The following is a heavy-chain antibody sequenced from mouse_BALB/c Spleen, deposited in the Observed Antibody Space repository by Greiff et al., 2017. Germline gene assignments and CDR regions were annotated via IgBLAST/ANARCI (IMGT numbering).Heavy chain of an antibody. CDR1: GYSITSDYA. CDR2: ISYSGST. V-gene: IGHV3-2*02. CDR3: ARGTTVVGAMDY. Sequence: EVQLVESGPGLVKPSQSLSLTCTVTGYSITSDYAWNWIRQFPGNKLEWMGYISYSGSTSYNPSLKSRISITRDTSKNQFFLQLNSVTTEDTATYYCARGTTVVGAMDYWGQGTSVTVSS. D-gene: IGHD1-1*01. J-gene: IGHJ4*01.